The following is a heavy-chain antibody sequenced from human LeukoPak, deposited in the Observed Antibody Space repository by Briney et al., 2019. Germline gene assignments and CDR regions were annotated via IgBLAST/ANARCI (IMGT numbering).Heavy chain of an antibody. V-gene: IGHV4-61*02. J-gene: IGHJ4*02. CDR1: RGSISNGSYY. Sequence: SETLSLTCTVSRGSISNGSYYWSWIRQPAGKGLEWIGRIYTSGSTNYNPSLTSRVTISVAPSKNQFSLKLSSVTATDTAVYYCARGVNSGYFDYCGQGTLVTVSS. CDR2: IYTSGST. CDR3: ARGVNSGYFDY. D-gene: IGHD1-26*01.